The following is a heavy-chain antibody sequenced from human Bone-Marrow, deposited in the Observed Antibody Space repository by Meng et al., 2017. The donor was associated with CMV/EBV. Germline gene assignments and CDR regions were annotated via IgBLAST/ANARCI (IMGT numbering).Heavy chain of an antibody. CDR2: INHSGST. V-gene: IGHV4-34*01. J-gene: IGHJ5*02. CDR1: GGSFSGYY. D-gene: IGHD1-26*01. CDR3: AKDSPRFDP. Sequence: SETLSLTCAVYGGSFSGYYWSWIRQPPGKGLEWIGEINHSGSTNYNPSLKSRVTISVDTSKNQFSLKLSSVTAEDTAVYYCAKDSPRFDPWGQGTLVTVSS.